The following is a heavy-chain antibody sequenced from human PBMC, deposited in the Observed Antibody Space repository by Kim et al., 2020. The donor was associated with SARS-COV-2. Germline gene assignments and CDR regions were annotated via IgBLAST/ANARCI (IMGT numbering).Heavy chain of an antibody. CDR2: I. CDR3: ARGPNYSPFDY. D-gene: IGHD4-4*01. V-gene: IGHV3-48*03. J-gene: IGHJ4*02. Sequence: IYYSDSVRGRFTISRDNDKNSLYLQMNSLRAEDTAVYYCARGPNYSPFDYWGQGTLVTVSS.